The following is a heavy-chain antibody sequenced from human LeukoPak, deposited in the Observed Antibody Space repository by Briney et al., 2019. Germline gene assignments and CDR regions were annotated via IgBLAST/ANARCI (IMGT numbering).Heavy chain of an antibody. V-gene: IGHV3-21*01. CDR2: IGSSSSYI. CDR1: GFNFSSYS. J-gene: IGHJ4*02. D-gene: IGHD5-18*01. CDR3: AASTKHTAMVDY. Sequence: PGGSLRLSCAASGFNFSSYSMNWVRQAPGKGLEWVSSIGSSSSYIYYADSVKGRFTISRDNAKNSLHLQMNSLRAEDTAVYYCAASTKHTAMVDYWGQGTLVTVSS.